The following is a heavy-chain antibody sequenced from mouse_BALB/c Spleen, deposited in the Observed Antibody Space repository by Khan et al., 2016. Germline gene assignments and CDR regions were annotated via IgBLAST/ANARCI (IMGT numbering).Heavy chain of an antibody. V-gene: IGHV1S41*01. J-gene: IGHJ4*01. D-gene: IGHD1-1*01. CDR1: GYTFTSYW. Sequence: DLVKPGASVKLSCKASGYTFTSYWINWIKQSPGQGLEWIGRIAPGRGSTYYNEMFKGKAILTVDTSSSTAYIQLSSMSSEESDVYDCASEGTVPLIDYWGQGTSVTVSS. CDR2: IAPGRGST. CDR3: ASEGTVPLIDY.